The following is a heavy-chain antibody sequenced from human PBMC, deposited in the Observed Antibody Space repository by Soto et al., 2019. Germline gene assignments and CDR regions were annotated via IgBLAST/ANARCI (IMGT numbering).Heavy chain of an antibody. J-gene: IGHJ5*02. Sequence: SETLSLTCAVSGYSISSGYYWGWIRQPPGKGLEWIGSIYHSGSTYYNPSLKSRVTISVDTSKNQFSLKLSSVTAADTAVYYCARVGDFWSGHPFDPWGQGTLVTVS. V-gene: IGHV4-38-2*01. CDR2: IYHSGST. D-gene: IGHD3-3*01. CDR3: ARVGDFWSGHPFDP. CDR1: GYSISSGYY.